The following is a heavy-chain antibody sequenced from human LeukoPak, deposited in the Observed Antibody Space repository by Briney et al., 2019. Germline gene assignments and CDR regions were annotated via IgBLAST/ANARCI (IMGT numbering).Heavy chain of an antibody. V-gene: IGHV4-59*07. Sequence: PSDTLSLICSISVGSINRYYWGWIRQPPGEELEWLGHMYFRGTTNYNPSLKSRVTISIDTSKNLLSLNLNSVTAADTAVYYCASSSGWYEFGYFAYWGQGVLVTVSS. D-gene: IGHD6-19*01. CDR2: MYFRGTT. CDR1: VGSINRYY. J-gene: IGHJ4*02. CDR3: ASSSGWYEFGYFAY.